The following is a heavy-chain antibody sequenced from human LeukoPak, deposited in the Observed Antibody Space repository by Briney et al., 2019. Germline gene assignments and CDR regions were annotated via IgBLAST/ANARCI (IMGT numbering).Heavy chain of an antibody. V-gene: IGHV4-39*07. J-gene: IGHJ3*02. Sequence: ASETLSLTCTVSGGSISSGSYYWGWIRQPPGKGLEWIGSIYHSGSTYYNPSLKSRVTISVDTSKNQFSLKLSSVTAADTAVYYCARRISITMIVVVPGGAFDIWGQGTMVTVSS. D-gene: IGHD3-22*01. CDR1: GGSISSGSYY. CDR3: ARRISITMIVVVPGGAFDI. CDR2: IYHSGST.